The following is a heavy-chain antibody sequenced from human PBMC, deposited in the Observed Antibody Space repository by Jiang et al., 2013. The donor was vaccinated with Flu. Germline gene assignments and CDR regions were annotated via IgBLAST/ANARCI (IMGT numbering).Heavy chain of an antibody. CDR2: ISHRGDT. CDR1: GDSISSNNW. CDR3: ARVFTGCSANSCYLGP. J-gene: IGHJ5*02. V-gene: IGHV4-4*02. Sequence: GPGLVKPSGTLSLTCAVSGDSISSNNWWNWVRQTPGKGLEWIGEISHRGDTNYNPSLKSRVTISMDKSRNQFSLMITSVTAADTAVYYCARVFTGCSANSCYLGPWGQGTLVTVSS. D-gene: IGHD2-15*01.